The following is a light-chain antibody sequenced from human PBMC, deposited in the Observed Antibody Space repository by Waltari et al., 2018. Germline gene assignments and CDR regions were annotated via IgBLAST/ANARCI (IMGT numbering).Light chain of an antibody. V-gene: IGKV1-5*03. Sequence: DIQMTQSPSALSASIGDRVTITCRASQRIQSWLSWYPPKPGAAPTLLIYKSSTLQNGVPSRFSGSGSGTEFTLTISSLQPDDVATYYCQQYSTYEVTFGPGTKIDLK. CDR3: QQYSTYEVT. CDR1: QRIQSW. J-gene: IGKJ3*01. CDR2: KSS.